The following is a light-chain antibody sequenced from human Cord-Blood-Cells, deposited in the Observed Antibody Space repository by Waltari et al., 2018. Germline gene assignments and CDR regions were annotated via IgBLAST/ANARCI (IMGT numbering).Light chain of an antibody. CDR1: QSVLYSSNNKNY. J-gene: IGKJ5*01. CDR3: QQYYSTPIT. Sequence: DIVMPQPQDPLAVSLGERATINCKYSQSVLYSSNNKNYLAWYQQKQGQPPMLLIYWASVRQSGVPDQFSGSGSGTDFTLTISSLQAEDVAVYYCQQYYSTPITFGQGTRLEIK. V-gene: IGKV4-1*01. CDR2: WAS.